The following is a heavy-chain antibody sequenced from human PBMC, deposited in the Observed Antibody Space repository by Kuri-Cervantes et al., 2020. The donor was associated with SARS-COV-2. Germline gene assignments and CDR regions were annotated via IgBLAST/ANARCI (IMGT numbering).Heavy chain of an antibody. V-gene: IGHV3-21*01. CDR3: ARDGLELPLY. D-gene: IGHD1-7*01. J-gene: IGHJ4*02. CDR1: GFTFSSYS. CDR2: ISSSSSYI. Sequence: GESLKISCAASGFTFSSYSMNWVRQAPGKGLEWVSSISSSSSYIYYADSVKGRFTISRDNAKNSLYLQMNSLRAEDTAVYYCARDGLELPLYWGQGTLVTVSS.